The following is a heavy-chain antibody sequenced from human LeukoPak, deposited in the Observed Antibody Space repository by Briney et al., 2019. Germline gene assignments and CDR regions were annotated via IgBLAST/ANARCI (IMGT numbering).Heavy chain of an antibody. Sequence: GGSLRLSCSASGFTFSSYAMHWVRQAPGQGLEWMGIINPSGGSTSYAQKFQGRVTMTRDTSTSTVYMELSSLRSEDTAVYYCASIAAAALDAFDIWGQGTMVTVSS. D-gene: IGHD6-13*01. CDR2: INPSGGST. V-gene: IGHV1-46*03. CDR1: GFTFSSYA. CDR3: ASIAAAALDAFDI. J-gene: IGHJ3*02.